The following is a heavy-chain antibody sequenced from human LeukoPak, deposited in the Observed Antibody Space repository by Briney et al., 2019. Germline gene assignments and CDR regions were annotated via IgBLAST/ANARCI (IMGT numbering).Heavy chain of an antibody. CDR3: AREGACGGDCYAVDY. V-gene: IGHV4-4*07. Sequence: SETLSLTCTVSGGSISSYYWSWIRQPAGKGLEWIGRIYTSGSTNYNPSLKSRVTMSVDTSKNQFSLKLSSVTAADTAVYYCAREGACGGDCYAVDYWGQGTLVTVSS. CDR1: GGSISSYY. CDR2: IYTSGST. J-gene: IGHJ4*02. D-gene: IGHD2-21*01.